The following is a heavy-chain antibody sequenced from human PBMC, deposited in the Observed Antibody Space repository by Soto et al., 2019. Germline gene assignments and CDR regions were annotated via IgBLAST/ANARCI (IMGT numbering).Heavy chain of an antibody. CDR3: VRDCSGGGCYSDYGMDV. V-gene: IGHV4-4*07. D-gene: IGHD2-15*01. CDR2: IYSSGST. J-gene: IGHJ6*02. CDR1: GDSIRNFY. Sequence: QVQLQESGPGLAKPSETLSLTCTVSGDSIRNFYWSWIRQPAGKGLEWIGRIYSSGSTDYNASLKSRVSMSVDRSNNQFFLRLTSVTAEDTAVYYCVRDCSGGGCYSDYGMDVWGQGTTVTVSS.